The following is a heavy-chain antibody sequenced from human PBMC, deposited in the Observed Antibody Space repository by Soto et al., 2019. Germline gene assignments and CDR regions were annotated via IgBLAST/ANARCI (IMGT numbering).Heavy chain of an antibody. J-gene: IGHJ4*02. CDR2: ISRDGGTK. V-gene: IGHV3-30*03. CDR3: TGEVASGY. Sequence: QVQLVESGGGVVQPGRSLRLSCAASGFTVSSYGMHWVRQGPGKGLEWVAVISRDGGTKYYADSVKGRFTISKDNSRNTLFLEMNSLRGDDMAVYYCTGEVASGYWGQGTLVTVSS. D-gene: IGHD2-8*02. CDR1: GFTVSSYG.